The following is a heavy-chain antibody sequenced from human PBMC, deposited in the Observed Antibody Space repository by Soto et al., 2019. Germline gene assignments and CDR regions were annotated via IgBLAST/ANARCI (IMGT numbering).Heavy chain of an antibody. V-gene: IGHV3-74*02. CDR1: GFTFSSYW. CDR2: INSDGSST. CDR3: ARTSWLMVRGVIHY. Sequence: VQLVESGGGVVQPGRSLRLSCAASGFTFSSYWMHWVRQAPGKGLVWVSRINSDGSSTSYADSVKGRFTISRDNAKNTLYLQMNSLRAEDTAVYYCARTSWLMVRGVIHYWGQGTLVTVSS. J-gene: IGHJ4*02. D-gene: IGHD3-10*01.